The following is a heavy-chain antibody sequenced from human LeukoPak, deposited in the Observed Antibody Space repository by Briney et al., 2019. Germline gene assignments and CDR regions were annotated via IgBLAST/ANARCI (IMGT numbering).Heavy chain of an antibody. CDR3: ARDDSSSWTPRYGMDV. Sequence: PGGSLRLSCAASGLTFSSYSMNWVRQAPGKGLEWVSSISSSSSYIYYADSVKGRFTISRDNAKNSLYLQMNSLRAEDTAVYYCARDDSSSWTPRYGMDVWGQGTTVTVSS. CDR2: ISSSSSYI. CDR1: GLTFSSYS. J-gene: IGHJ6*02. D-gene: IGHD6-13*01. V-gene: IGHV3-21*01.